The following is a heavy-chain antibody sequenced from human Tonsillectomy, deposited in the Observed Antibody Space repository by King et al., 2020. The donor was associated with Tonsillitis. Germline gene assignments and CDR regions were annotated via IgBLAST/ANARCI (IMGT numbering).Heavy chain of an antibody. CDR3: VRGSGKKGFAFDI. CDR2: IWYDGSNK. V-gene: IGHV3-30*02. Sequence: VQLVETGGGVVQTGGSLRLSCAASGFTFRNYAMHWVRQAPGTGLEWVAYIWYDGSNKYYADSAKGRFTISRDNSKNTVFLQMSSLRVEDTALYYCVRGSGKKGFAFDIWGQGTMVSVSS. CDR1: GFTFRNYA. J-gene: IGHJ3*02. D-gene: IGHD3-10*01.